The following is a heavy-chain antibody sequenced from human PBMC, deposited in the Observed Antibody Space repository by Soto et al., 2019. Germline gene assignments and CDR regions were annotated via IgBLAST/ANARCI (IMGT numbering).Heavy chain of an antibody. CDR1: GGSITSSSHF. CDR2: IYFTGNT. Sequence: SETLSLTCTASGGSITSSSHFWGWVRQPPGKGLEWIGTIYFTGNTYYTPSLKSRLTTSIDTSKNEFSLRLNSVTAADTAVYYCAGQTFTIAAASYGRSNWFDPWGPGTLVTVSS. CDR3: AGQTFTIAAASYGRSNWFDP. V-gene: IGHV4-39*01. D-gene: IGHD6-25*01. J-gene: IGHJ5*02.